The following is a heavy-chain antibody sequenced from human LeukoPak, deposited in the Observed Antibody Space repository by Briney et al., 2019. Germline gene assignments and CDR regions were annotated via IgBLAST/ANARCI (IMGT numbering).Heavy chain of an antibody. CDR1: GGSFSGYY. Sequence: LETLSLTCAVYGGSFSGYYWSWIRQPPGKGLEWIGEINHSGSTNYNPSLKSRVTISVDTSKNQFSLKLSSVTAADTAVYCCARAFRGESTIHELRDDLTPNNYFDYWGQGTLVTVSS. V-gene: IGHV4-34*01. CDR2: INHSGST. D-gene: IGHD3-16*01. CDR3: ARAFRGESTIHELRDDLTPNNYFDY. J-gene: IGHJ4*02.